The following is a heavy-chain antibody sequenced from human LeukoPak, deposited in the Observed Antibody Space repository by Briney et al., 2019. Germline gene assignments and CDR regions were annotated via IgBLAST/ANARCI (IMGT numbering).Heavy chain of an antibody. D-gene: IGHD3-10*01. CDR3: ASSVRGVIPKFDP. CDR1: GYTFSGDY. CDR2: INPNSGGT. Sequence: ASVKVSCKASGYTFSGDYMHWVRQAPGQGLEWMGWINPNSGGTNYAQNFQGRVTMTRDTSISTAYMELSRLRSDDTAVYYCASSVRGVIPKFDPWGQGTLVTVSS. V-gene: IGHV1-2*02. J-gene: IGHJ5*02.